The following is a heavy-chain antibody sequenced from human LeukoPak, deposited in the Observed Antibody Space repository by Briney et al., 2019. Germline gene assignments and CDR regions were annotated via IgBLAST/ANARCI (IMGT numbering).Heavy chain of an antibody. V-gene: IGHV3-23*01. D-gene: IGHD5-12*01. Sequence: GGSLRLSCAASGSTFSSYAMSWVRQAPGKGLEWVSAISGSGGSTYYADSVKGRFTISRDNSKNTLYLQMNSLRAEDTAVYYCAAYSGYGSYFDYWGQGTLVTVSS. CDR3: AAYSGYGSYFDY. CDR1: GSTFSSYA. CDR2: ISGSGGST. J-gene: IGHJ4*02.